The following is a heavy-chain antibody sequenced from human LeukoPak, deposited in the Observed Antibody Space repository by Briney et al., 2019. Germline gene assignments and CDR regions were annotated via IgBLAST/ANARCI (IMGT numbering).Heavy chain of an antibody. CDR3: ARDGIAARRVLQG. CDR2: IIPIFGTA. J-gene: IGHJ4*02. Sequence: SVKVSCKASGGTFSSYTISWVRQAPGQGLEWMGRIIPIFGTANYAQKFQGRVTITTDESTSTAYMELSSLRSEDTAVYYCARDGIAARRVLQGWGQGTLVTVSS. CDR1: GGTFSSYT. V-gene: IGHV1-69*05. D-gene: IGHD6-6*01.